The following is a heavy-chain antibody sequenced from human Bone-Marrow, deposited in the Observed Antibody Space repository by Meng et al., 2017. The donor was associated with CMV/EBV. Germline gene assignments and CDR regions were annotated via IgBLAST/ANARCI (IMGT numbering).Heavy chain of an antibody. CDR3: AKDLTTTGTPRSHCDY. CDR2: ISWNSGSI. J-gene: IGHJ4*02. Sequence: SLKISCAASGFTFDDYAMHWVRQAPGKGLEWVSGISWNSGSIGYADSVKGRFTISRDNAKNSLYLQMNSLRAEDTALYYCAKDLTTTGTPRSHCDYWGQGTLVTFSS. V-gene: IGHV3-9*01. CDR1: GFTFDDYA. D-gene: IGHD1-1*01.